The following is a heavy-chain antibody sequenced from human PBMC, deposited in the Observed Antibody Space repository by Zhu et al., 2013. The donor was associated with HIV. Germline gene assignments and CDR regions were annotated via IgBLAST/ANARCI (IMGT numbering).Heavy chain of an antibody. V-gene: IGHV1-69*01. J-gene: IGHJ6*01. D-gene: IGHD3-3*01. Sequence: QVQLVQSGAEVKKPGSSVKVSCKASGGTFSSYAISWVRQAPGQGLEWMGGIIPIFGTANYAQKFQGRVTITADESTSTAYMELSSLRSEDTAVYYCASCYYDFWSGRGGYYYGMDVWGPRGPRVTVSS. CDR3: ASCYYDFWSGRGGYYYGMDV. CDR1: GGTFSSYA. CDR2: IIPIFGTA.